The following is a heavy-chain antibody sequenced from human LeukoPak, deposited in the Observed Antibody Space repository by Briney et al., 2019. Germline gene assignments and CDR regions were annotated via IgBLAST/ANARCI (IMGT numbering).Heavy chain of an antibody. V-gene: IGHV1-18*01. D-gene: IGHD2-15*01. CDR2: VSAYNGNT. CDR1: GYTFTSYG. Sequence: GGSVKVSCKASGYTFTSYGISWVRQAPGQGLEWMGWVSAYNGNTNYAQKLQGRVTMTTDTSTSTAYMELRSLRSDDTAVYYCARTPSFLGYCSGGSCYNWGQGTLVTVSS. CDR3: ARTPSFLGYCSGGSCYN. J-gene: IGHJ4*02.